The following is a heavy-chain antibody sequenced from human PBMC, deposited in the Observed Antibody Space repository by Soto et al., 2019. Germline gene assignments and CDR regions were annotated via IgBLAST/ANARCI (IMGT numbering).Heavy chain of an antibody. J-gene: IGHJ6*02. V-gene: IGHV3-23*01. Sequence: GGSLRLSCAASGFTFRTYAMSWVRQAPGKGLEWVSVISGSTGKTYYADSVKGRFTIPRDNSKNTLSLQMNSLRGEDTAVYFCAKNRGSGSPYYYNMEVWGQGTMVTVSS. D-gene: IGHD3-10*01. CDR2: ISGSTGKT. CDR3: AKNRGSGSPYYYNMEV. CDR1: GFTFRTYA.